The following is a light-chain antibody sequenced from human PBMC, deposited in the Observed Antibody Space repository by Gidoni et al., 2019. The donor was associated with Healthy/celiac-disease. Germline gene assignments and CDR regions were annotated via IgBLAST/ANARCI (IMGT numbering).Light chain of an antibody. CDR2: GAS. V-gene: IGKV3-20*01. CDR3: QQYGSSRT. Sequence: IVLTQSPGTLSLSPGERATLSCRASQSASSSYLAWYQQKPGQAPRLLIYGASSRATGIPDRLSGSGSGTDFTLTISRLEPEDFAVYYCQQYGSSRTFGQGTKLEIK. J-gene: IGKJ2*01. CDR1: QSASSSY.